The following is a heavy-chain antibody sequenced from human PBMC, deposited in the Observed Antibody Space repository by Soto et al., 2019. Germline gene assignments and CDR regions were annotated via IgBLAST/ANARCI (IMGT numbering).Heavy chain of an antibody. J-gene: IGHJ4*02. V-gene: IGHV1-18*01. Sequence: QVQLVQSGAEVKKPGASVKVSCKASGYTFTSYGISWVRQAPGQGLEWMGWISAYNGNTNYAQKLKGRVTITTDTPTSTAYIELRSLRSDDTADYYCARNRRYSSYRGGNDYWGQGTLVTVSS. CDR2: ISAYNGNT. CDR1: GYTFTSYG. CDR3: ARNRRYSSYRGGNDY. D-gene: IGHD5-12*01.